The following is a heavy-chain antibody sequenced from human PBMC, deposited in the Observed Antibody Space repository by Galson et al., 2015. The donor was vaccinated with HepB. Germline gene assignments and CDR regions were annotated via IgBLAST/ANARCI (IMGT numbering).Heavy chain of an antibody. Sequence: SLRLSCAASGYTFDDYVMHWVRQAPGKGLEWVSGVSWNSANIDYADSVKGRFTISRDNAKNVLHLQMNSLRPEDTALYHCVKDSRYSYGYPDAFDMWGQGTMVTVSS. V-gene: IGHV3-9*01. J-gene: IGHJ3*02. CDR1: GYTFDDYV. CDR2: VSWNSANI. CDR3: VKDSRYSYGYPDAFDM. D-gene: IGHD5-18*01.